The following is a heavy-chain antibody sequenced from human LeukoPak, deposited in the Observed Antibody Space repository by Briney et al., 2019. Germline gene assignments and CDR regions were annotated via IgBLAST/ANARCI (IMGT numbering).Heavy chain of an antibody. CDR2: IYNSGST. CDR1: GGSISSYY. CDR3: ARGGYDSSGYYNYFDY. J-gene: IGHJ4*02. V-gene: IGHV4-4*07. Sequence: SETLSLTCTVAGGSISSYYWSWVRQPAGKGREWIGRIYNSGSTNYNPSLKRRVAISVDNSNNQFSLKLSSVTPADTAVYYCARGGYDSSGYYNYFDYWGQGTLVTVSS. D-gene: IGHD3-22*01.